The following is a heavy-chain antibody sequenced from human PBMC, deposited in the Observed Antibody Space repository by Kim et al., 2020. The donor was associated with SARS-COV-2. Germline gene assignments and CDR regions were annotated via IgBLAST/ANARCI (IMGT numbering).Heavy chain of an antibody. CDR1: GGSISSSSYY. D-gene: IGHD6-13*01. CDR3: ARRDHSSSWAY. V-gene: IGHV4-39*01. Sequence: SETLSLTCTVSGGSISSSSYYWGWIRQPPGKGLEWIGSIYYSGSTYYNPSLKSRVTISVDTSKNQFSLKLSSVTAADTAVYYCARRDHSSSWAYWGQGTLVTVAT. CDR2: IYYSGST. J-gene: IGHJ4*02.